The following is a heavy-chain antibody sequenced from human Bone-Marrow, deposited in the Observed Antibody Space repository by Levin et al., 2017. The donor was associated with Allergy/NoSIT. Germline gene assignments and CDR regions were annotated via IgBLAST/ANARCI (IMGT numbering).Heavy chain of an antibody. D-gene: IGHD3-9*01. CDR3: ARISRYTIIKQAGFDI. J-gene: IGHJ3*02. CDR2: IYPGDSDT. V-gene: IGHV5-51*01. Sequence: PGGSLLLSFPFSGYPFTTYWIGWVRQMPGNGLEWMGIIYPGDSDTRYGPSFQGQVTISADKSINTAYLHWKSLKASDTAMYYCARISRYTIIKQAGFDIWGQGTMVTVSS. CDR1: GYPFTTYW.